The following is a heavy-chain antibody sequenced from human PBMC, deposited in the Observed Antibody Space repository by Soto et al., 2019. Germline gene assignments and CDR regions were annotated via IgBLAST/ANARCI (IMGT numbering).Heavy chain of an antibody. CDR2: IWYDGSNK. CDR3: ARVQLLDYFDY. D-gene: IGHD5-18*01. Sequence: QVQLVESGGGVVQPGRSLRLSCAASGFTFSSYGMHWVRQAPGKGLEWVAVIWYDGSNKYYADSVKGRFTISRDNSKNTLYLQMNSLRAEDTAVYYCARVQLLDYFDYWGQGTLVTVSS. CDR1: GFTFSSYG. V-gene: IGHV3-33*01. J-gene: IGHJ4*02.